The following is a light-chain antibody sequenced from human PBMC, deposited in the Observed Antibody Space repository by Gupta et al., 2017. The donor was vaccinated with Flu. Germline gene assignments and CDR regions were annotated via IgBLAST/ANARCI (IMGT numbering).Light chain of an antibody. CDR1: QNSNYG. V-gene: IGKV1-5*03. J-gene: IGKJ1*01. CDR2: KAS. CDR3: QQYNRYSWT. Sequence: PSTLSAALGDRVTITCRASQNSNYGLAWYQQQPGKAPKLLSSKASSLESWVPTRFSGSGSGPDFTLTISSLQSDECATYDGQQYNRYSWTCGQGPKVEVK.